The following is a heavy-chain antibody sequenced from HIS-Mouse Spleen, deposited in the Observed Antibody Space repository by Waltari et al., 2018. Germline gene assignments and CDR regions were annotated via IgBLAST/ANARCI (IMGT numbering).Heavy chain of an antibody. CDR1: GFSLSTSGMC. CDR3: ARIAEGYTSGWYAFDY. V-gene: IGHV2-70*15. J-gene: IGHJ4*02. CDR2: IDWEYDK. Sequence: QVTLRESGPALVKPTQTLTLTCTFSGFSLSTSGMCVSWIRQPPGKALEWLARIDWEYDKYYSTSLKTRLTSSRDTSKNQVVLTMTNMDPLDTATYYCARIAEGYTSGWYAFDYWGQGTLVTVSS. D-gene: IGHD6-19*01.